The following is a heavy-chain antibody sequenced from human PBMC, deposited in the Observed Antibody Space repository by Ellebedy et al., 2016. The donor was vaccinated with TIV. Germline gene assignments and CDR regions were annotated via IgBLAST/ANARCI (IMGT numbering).Heavy chain of an antibody. J-gene: IGHJ6*02. CDR2: MNPNSANT. Sequence: AASVKVSCKASGYTFTDYYIHWVRQAPGQGLEWMGWMNPNSANTGYAQQLQGRVTMTRNTSISTAYMELSSLRSDDTAVYYCARQFQQLTRPFGMDVWGQGTTVTVSS. D-gene: IGHD6-13*01. V-gene: IGHV1-8*02. CDR3: ARQFQQLTRPFGMDV. CDR1: GYTFTDYY.